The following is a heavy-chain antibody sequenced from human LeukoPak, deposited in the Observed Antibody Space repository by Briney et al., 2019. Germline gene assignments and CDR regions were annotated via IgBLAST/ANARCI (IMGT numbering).Heavy chain of an antibody. CDR2: ISSSSSTI. V-gene: IGHV3-48*02. CDR1: GLTVSSYG. CDR3: ARPGDYYDSSGYYRFEY. D-gene: IGHD3-22*01. J-gene: IGHJ4*02. Sequence: PGGSLRLSCVASGLTVSSYGMNWVRQAPGKGLEWVSYISSSSSTIYYADSVKGRFTISRDNAKNSLDLQMNSLRDEDTAVYYCARPGDYYDSSGYYRFEYWGQGTLVTVSS.